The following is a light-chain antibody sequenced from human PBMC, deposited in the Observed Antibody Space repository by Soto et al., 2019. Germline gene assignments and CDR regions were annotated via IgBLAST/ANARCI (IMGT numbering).Light chain of an antibody. V-gene: IGKV3D-20*01. Sequence: EIVLTQSPGTLSLSPGERATLSCGASQSVSFNYLAWYQQKVGLAPRLLIYDASRRATGTPDRFSGSGSGTDFNLTISRLEPEDFAVYVCEQYGSSPYTFCQGTNLEIK. J-gene: IGKJ2*01. CDR1: QSVSFNY. CDR3: EQYGSSPYT. CDR2: DAS.